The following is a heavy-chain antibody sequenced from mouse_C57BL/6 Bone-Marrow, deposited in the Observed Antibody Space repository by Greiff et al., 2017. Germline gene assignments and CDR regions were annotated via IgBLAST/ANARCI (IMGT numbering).Heavy chain of an antibody. CDR1: GYTFTSYG. D-gene: IGHD1-1*01. V-gene: IGHV1-81*01. CDR3: ASYYGSSYPSWFAY. J-gene: IGHJ3*01. Sequence: QVHVKQSGAELARPGASVKLSCKASGYTFTSYGISWVKQRTGQGLEWIGEIYPRSGNTYYNEKFKGKATLTADNSSSTAYMELRILTSEDSAVYFCASYYGSSYPSWFAYWGKGTLVTVSA. CDR2: IYPRSGNT.